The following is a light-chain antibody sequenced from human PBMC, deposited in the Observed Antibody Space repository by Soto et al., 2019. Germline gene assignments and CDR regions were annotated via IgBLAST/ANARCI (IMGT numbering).Light chain of an antibody. V-gene: IGLV1-40*01. Sequence: QSVLTQPPPVTGAPGQTVTLSCTGSSSNIGAGYDVHWYQQLPGTAPKLFIYGNSHRPSRVPDRSSRSKSGPSACLAITELQAEDEADYYCQSYDSSLSALYVSGPGTKVTVL. CDR3: QSYDSSLSALYV. CDR1: SSNIGAGYD. J-gene: IGLJ1*01. CDR2: GNS.